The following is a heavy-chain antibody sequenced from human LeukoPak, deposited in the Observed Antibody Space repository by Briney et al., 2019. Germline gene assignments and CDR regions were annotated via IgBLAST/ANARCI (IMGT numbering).Heavy chain of an antibody. J-gene: IGHJ4*02. CDR3: ARRAYSSSWSYFDY. D-gene: IGHD6-13*01. CDR1: GYSFTSCW. Sequence: GESLKISCKGSGYSFTSCWIGWVRQMPGKGLEWMGIIYPGDSDARYSPSFQGQVTISVDKSTSTAFLQWSSLKASDTAMYFCARRAYSSSWSYFDYWGQGILVTVSS. V-gene: IGHV5-51*01. CDR2: IYPGDSDA.